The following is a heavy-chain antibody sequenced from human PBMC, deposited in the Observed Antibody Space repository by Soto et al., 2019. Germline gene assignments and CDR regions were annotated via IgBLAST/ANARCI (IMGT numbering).Heavy chain of an antibody. CDR2: IYSGGTT. J-gene: IGHJ3*02. Sequence: EVQLVETGGGLIQPGGSLRLSCAASGFTVSSNYLSWVRQAPGKGLEWISVIYSGGTTYYADSVKCRFTISRDNSKNTLYLQMNSLRAEDTAVYYCARSGYCNGGTCSSGGAFDIWGQGTMVTVSS. CDR1: GFTVSSNY. D-gene: IGHD2-15*01. V-gene: IGHV3-53*02. CDR3: ARSGYCNGGTCSSGGAFDI.